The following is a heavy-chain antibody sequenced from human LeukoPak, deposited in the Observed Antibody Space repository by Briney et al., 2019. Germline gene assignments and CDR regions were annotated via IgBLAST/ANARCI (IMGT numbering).Heavy chain of an antibody. CDR1: GFTFSSYW. CDR2: IYHSGST. J-gene: IGHJ4*02. CDR3: ASPPPSYYDVLTGYYVDY. Sequence: GSLRLSCAASGFTFSSYWMSWVRQAPGKGLEWIGEIYHSGSTNYNPSLKSRVTLSVDKSKNQFSLKLSSVTAADTALYYCASPPPSYYDVLTGYYVDYWGQGTLVTVSS. D-gene: IGHD3-9*01. V-gene: IGHV4-4*02.